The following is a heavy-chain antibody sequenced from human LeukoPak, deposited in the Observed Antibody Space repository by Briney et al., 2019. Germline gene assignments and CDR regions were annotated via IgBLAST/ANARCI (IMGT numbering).Heavy chain of an antibody. CDR3: ARATYYYGSGSAARFDP. J-gene: IGHJ5*02. CDR1: GVSISSSNSY. Sequence: SETLSLTCTVSGVSISSSNSYWSWIRQPAGKGLEWIGRIYTSGSTNYNPSLKSRVTMSVDTSKNQFSLKLSSVTAADTAVYYCARATYYYGSGSAARFDPWGQGTLVTVSS. CDR2: IYTSGST. D-gene: IGHD3-10*01. V-gene: IGHV4-61*02.